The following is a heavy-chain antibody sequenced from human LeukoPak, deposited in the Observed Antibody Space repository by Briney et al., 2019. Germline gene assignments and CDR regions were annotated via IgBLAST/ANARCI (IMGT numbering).Heavy chain of an antibody. Sequence: GGSLRLSCAASGFTFSSYAMHWVRQAPGKGLEWVAFIPYDGSNKYYADSVKGRFTISRDNSKNTLYLQMNSLRAEDTAVFYCANFDGSSQAFHIWGQGTLVTVSS. CDR1: GFTFSSYA. CDR3: ANFDGSSQAFHI. D-gene: IGHD6-13*01. V-gene: IGHV3-30*02. J-gene: IGHJ3*02. CDR2: IPYDGSNK.